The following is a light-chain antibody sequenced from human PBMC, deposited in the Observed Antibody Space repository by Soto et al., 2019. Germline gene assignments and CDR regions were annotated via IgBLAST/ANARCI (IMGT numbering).Light chain of an antibody. CDR1: SSYVGGYNH. CDR3: CSYAGSIYV. CDR2: DVS. J-gene: IGLJ1*01. Sequence: QSALTQPRSVSGAPGQTVTISCTGPSSYVGGYNHVSWYQQHPGKAPKLMIYDVSKRPSGVPDRFSGSKSGNTASLTISGLQSYDEADYYCCSYAGSIYVFGTGTKVTVL. V-gene: IGLV2-11*01.